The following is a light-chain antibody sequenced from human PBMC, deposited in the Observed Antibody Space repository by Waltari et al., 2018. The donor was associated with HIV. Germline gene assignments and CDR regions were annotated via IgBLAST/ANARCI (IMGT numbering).Light chain of an antibody. CDR3: SSYGDSLRVL. V-gene: IGLV2-8*01. CDR1: SSDIGAYDS. CDR2: EVS. J-gene: IGLJ3*02. Sequence: QSTLTQPPSASGSLGQSVTISCTGSSSDIGAYDSVSWFQQHPRSAPKLLLYEVSRRPSTVSARFCGSRSGSTAFLTVAGLQPDDEATYFCSSYGDSLRVLFGGGTNVTVL.